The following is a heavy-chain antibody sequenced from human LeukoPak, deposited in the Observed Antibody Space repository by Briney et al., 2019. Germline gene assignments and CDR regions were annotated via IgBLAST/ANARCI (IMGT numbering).Heavy chain of an antibody. V-gene: IGHV4-38-2*01. CDR2: IYHSGST. D-gene: IGHD2-2*01. Sequence: TPSETLSLTCAVSGYSISSGYYWGWIRQPPGKGLERIGSIYHSGSTYYNPSLKSRVTISVDTSKNQFSLKLSSVTAADTAVYYCARLKDIVVVPAASAFDIWGQGTMVTVSS. CDR3: ARLKDIVVVPAASAFDI. J-gene: IGHJ3*02. CDR1: GYSISSGYY.